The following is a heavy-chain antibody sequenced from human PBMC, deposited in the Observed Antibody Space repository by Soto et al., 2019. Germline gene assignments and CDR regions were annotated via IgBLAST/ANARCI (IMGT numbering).Heavy chain of an antibody. CDR1: GGTFSSYA. V-gene: IGHV1-69*13. CDR2: IIPIFGTA. J-gene: IGHJ3*02. Sequence: SVKVSCKASGGTFSSYAISWVRQAPGQGLEWMGGIIPIFGTANYAQKFQGRVTITADESTSTAYMELSSLRSEDTAVYYCARNNRGLGAFDIWGQGRMVTVSS. D-gene: IGHD5-12*01. CDR3: ARNNRGLGAFDI.